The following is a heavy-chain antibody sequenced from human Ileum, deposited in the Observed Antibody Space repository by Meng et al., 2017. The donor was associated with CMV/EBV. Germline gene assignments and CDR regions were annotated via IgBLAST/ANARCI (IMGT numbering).Heavy chain of an antibody. CDR2: SRNKANSYST. Sequence: SGFTFSDKYLDWVRPAPGKGLEWVARSRNKANSYSTEYAASVKGRFTISRDDSKNSLYLQMNSLKPEDTAVYYCAASGYCRSSSCDGWGQGTLVTVSS. J-gene: IGHJ4*02. CDR1: GFTFSDKY. D-gene: IGHD2-15*01. CDR3: AASGYCRSSSCDG. V-gene: IGHV3-72*01.